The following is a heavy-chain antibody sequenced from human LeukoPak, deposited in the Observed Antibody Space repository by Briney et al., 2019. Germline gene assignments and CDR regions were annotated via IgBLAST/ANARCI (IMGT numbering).Heavy chain of an antibody. J-gene: IGHJ4*02. CDR2: INSDGDST. D-gene: IGHD2/OR15-2a*01. CDR3: VKTPYSSTWYVGDS. CDR1: GFTFSSYA. Sequence: GGSLRLSCSASGFTFSSYAMHWVRQAAGEALEYVSAINSDGDSTYYADSVKGRFTISRDNSKYTLYLQMSSLRPEDSAVYYCVKTPYSSTWYVGDSWGQGTLVTVSS. V-gene: IGHV3-64D*06.